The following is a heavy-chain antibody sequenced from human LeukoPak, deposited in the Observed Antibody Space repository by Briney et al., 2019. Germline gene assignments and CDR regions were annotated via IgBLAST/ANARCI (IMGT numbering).Heavy chain of an antibody. CDR2: IIPTLGIA. J-gene: IGHJ4*02. CDR3: ASGHRSGSLDY. Sequence: SVKVSCKASGGTFSSYAISWVRQAPGQGLEWMGRIIPTLGIANYAQKFQGRVTITADKSTSTAYMELSSLRSEDTAVYYCASGHRSGSLDYWGQGTLVTVSS. CDR1: GGTFSSYA. D-gene: IGHD6-19*01. V-gene: IGHV1-69*04.